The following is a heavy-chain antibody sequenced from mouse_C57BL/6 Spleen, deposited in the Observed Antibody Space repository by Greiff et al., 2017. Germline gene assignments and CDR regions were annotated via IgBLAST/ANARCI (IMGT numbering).Heavy chain of an antibody. CDR2: INYDGSST. CDR1: GFTFSDSY. J-gene: IGHJ4*01. Sequence: EVKLVESEGGLVQPGSSMKFSCTASGFTFSDSYMAWVRQVPEKGLEWVANINYDGSSTYYLASLKSRFIISRDNAKNILYLQMSSLKSEDTATYYCARGGYDVYAMDYWGQGTSVTVSS. D-gene: IGHD2-3*01. CDR3: ARGGYDVYAMDY. V-gene: IGHV5-16*01.